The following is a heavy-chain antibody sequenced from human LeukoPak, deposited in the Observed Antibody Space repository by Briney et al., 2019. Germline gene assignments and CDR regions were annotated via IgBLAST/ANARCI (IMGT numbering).Heavy chain of an antibody. J-gene: IGHJ6*02. Sequence: SETLSLTCTVSGGSISSYYWSWIRQPPGKGLEWIGYIYYSGSTNYNPSLKSRVTISVDTSKNQFSLKLSSVTAADTAVYYCARDPSGLRYFDWLSLKPYYYYGMDVWGQGTTVTVSS. CDR1: GGSISSYY. CDR2: IYYSGST. V-gene: IGHV4-59*01. CDR3: ARDPSGLRYFDWLSLKPYYYYGMDV. D-gene: IGHD3-9*01.